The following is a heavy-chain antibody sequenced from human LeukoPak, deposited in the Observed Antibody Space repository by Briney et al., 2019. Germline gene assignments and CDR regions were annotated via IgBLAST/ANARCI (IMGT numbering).Heavy chain of an antibody. CDR2: IDKGGSYI. CDR3: AREVLIVVEPDANTVDY. Sequence: PGGSLRLSCAASGFTFRDYTMNWVRQAPGKGLEWVSAIDKGGSYIKYADSVKGRFTVSRDNAKNSLFLQMNNLRLEDTAVYFCAREVLIVVEPDANTVDYWGQGTRVTVSS. V-gene: IGHV3-21*01. D-gene: IGHD2-2*01. CDR1: GFTFRDYT. J-gene: IGHJ4*02.